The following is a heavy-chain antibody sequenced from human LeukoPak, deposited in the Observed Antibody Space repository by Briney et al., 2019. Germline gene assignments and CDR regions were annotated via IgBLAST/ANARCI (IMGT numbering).Heavy chain of an antibody. Sequence: PGESLKIHCKGSGYRLTSDWIGWMRQMPGKGLEWMGIIYPGDSDTRYSPSFQGQVTISADKSVNTAYLQWSSLKASDTAMYYCARLSGRVVCSAGSCYIDSWGQGTLVTVYS. CDR1: GYRLTSDW. CDR3: ARLSGRVVCSAGSCYIDS. D-gene: IGHD2-15*01. CDR2: IYPGDSDT. J-gene: IGHJ4*02. V-gene: IGHV5-51*01.